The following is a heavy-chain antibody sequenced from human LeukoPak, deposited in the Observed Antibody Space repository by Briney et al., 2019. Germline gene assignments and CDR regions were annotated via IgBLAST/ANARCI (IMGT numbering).Heavy chain of an antibody. Sequence: GASVKVSCKASGYTFTSYGISWVRQAPGQGLEWMGWINPNSGGTNYAQKFQGRVTMTRDTSISTAYMELSRLRSDDTAVYYCARKDRAYGSGSASNWFDPWGQGTLVTVSS. CDR3: ARKDRAYGSGSASNWFDP. CDR1: GYTFTSYG. CDR2: INPNSGGT. V-gene: IGHV1-2*02. J-gene: IGHJ5*02. D-gene: IGHD3-10*01.